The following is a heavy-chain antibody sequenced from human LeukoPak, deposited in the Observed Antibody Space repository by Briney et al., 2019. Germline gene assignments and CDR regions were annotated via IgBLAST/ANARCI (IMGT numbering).Heavy chain of an antibody. V-gene: IGHV4-59*08. CDR1: GGSISSYY. J-gene: IGHJ4*02. CDR3: ARPDYSSGWYYFDY. Sequence: SSETLSLTCTVSGGSISSYYWSWIRQPPGKGLEGIGYISYSGSINYNPSLKSRVTISVDTSKNQFSLKLRFVTAADTAVYYCARPDYSSGWYYFDYWGQGTLVTVSS. CDR2: ISYSGSI. D-gene: IGHD6-19*01.